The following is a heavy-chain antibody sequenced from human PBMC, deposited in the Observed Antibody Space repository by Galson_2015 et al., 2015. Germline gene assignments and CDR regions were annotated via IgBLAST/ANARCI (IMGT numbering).Heavy chain of an antibody. V-gene: IGHV4-38-2*01. D-gene: IGHD5-12*01. J-gene: IGHJ4*02. CDR2: IYESGST. CDR1: GYSISSGYY. Sequence: ETLSLTCAVSGYSISSGYYWGWIRQPPGKGLEWIGSIYESGSTYYNPSLESRVTMSVDTSKNQFSLELRSVTAADTAVYYCARGAIVSGHEYYSDYWGQGTLVAVSS. CDR3: ARGAIVSGHEYYSDY.